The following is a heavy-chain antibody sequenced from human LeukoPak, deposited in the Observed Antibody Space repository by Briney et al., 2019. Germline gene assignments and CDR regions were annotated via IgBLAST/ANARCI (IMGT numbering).Heavy chain of an antibody. V-gene: IGHV1-69*02. D-gene: IGHD3-3*01. Sequence: SVKVSCKASGGTFSSYTISWVRQAPGQGLEWMGRIIPILGIANYAQKFQGRVTITADKSTGTAYMELSSLRSEDTAVYYCATTIFGVVITDAFDIWGQGTMVTVSS. CDR3: ATTIFGVVITDAFDI. CDR1: GGTFSSYT. CDR2: IIPILGIA. J-gene: IGHJ3*02.